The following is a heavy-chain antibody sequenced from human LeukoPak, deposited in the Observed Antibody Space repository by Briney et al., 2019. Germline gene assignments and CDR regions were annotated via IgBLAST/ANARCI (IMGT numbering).Heavy chain of an antibody. V-gene: IGHV3-7*01. Sequence: GGSLRLSCAASGFTFSSYWMSWVRQAPGKGLEWVANIKQDGSEKYYVDSVKGRFTISRDSAKNSLYLQMNSLRAEDMAVYYCARDSSSWYAHYWGQGTLVTVSS. CDR1: GFTFSSYW. D-gene: IGHD6-13*01. J-gene: IGHJ4*02. CDR3: ARDSSSWYAHY. CDR2: IKQDGSEK.